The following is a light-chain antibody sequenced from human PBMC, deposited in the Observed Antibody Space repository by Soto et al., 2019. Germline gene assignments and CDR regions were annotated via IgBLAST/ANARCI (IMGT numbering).Light chain of an antibody. J-gene: IGLJ7*01. V-gene: IGLV2-14*01. CDR3: SSYTTSGTIV. CDR2: EVS. Sequence: QSALTQAASVSGFPGQSITISCTGTSSDIGSYNYVSWFQQYPGKAPKVIISEVSNRPSGVSTRFSGSKSGITASLTISGRQAEDEADYYCSSYTTSGTIVFGGGTQLTVL. CDR1: SSDIGSYNY.